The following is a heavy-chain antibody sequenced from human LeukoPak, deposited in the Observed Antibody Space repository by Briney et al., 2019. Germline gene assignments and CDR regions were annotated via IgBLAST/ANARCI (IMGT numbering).Heavy chain of an antibody. V-gene: IGHV1-3*01. CDR2: INAGNGNT. CDR1: GYTFTSYA. D-gene: IGHD1-26*01. J-gene: IGHJ4*02. Sequence: ASVKVPCKASGYTFTSYAMHWVRQAPGQRLEWMGWINAGNGNTKYSQNFQGRVTITRDTSASTAYMELSSLRSEDTAVYYCASSGTYYRIDYWGQGTLVTVSS. CDR3: ASSGTYYRIDY.